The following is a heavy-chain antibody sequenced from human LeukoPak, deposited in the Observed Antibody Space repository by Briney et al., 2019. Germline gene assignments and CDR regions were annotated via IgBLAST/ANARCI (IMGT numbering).Heavy chain of an antibody. CDR2: VIPIFGTA. CDR3: ARDTTDEGGNNWFDP. J-gene: IGHJ5*02. Sequence: SVKVSCKASGGTFSSYAISWVRQAPGQGLEWMGGVIPIFGTANYAQKFQGRVTITADKSTSTAYMELSSLRSEDTAVYYCARDTTDEGGNNWFDPWGQGTLVTVSS. CDR1: GGTFSSYA. V-gene: IGHV1-69*06. D-gene: IGHD3-16*01.